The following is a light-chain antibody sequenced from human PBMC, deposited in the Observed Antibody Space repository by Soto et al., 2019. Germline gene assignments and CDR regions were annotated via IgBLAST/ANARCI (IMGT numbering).Light chain of an antibody. Sequence: QSVLTKPPSASGAPGQRVTISCTGSSSNIGAGYDVHWYQQLPGTAPKLLIYGNSNRPSGVPDRFSGSKSGTSASLAITGIQAEDEADYYCQYYDSSLSGYVFGTGTKVTVL. V-gene: IGLV1-40*01. CDR1: SSNIGAGYD. CDR3: QYYDSSLSGYV. CDR2: GNS. J-gene: IGLJ1*01.